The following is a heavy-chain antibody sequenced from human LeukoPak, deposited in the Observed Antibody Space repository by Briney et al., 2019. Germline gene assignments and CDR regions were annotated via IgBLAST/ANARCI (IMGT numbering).Heavy chain of an antibody. Sequence: GSLRLSCAASGFTVTSSYMSWVRQAPGKGLEWVAVLYSGGHTYYAGSVRGRFTISRDTSKNTLYLQMDSLRSEDTAEYYCARARCDSCGYGSWGQGTLVTVSS. D-gene: IGHD3-22*01. CDR2: LYSGGHT. V-gene: IGHV3-66*02. CDR1: GFTVTSSY. CDR3: ARARCDSCGYGS. J-gene: IGHJ5*02.